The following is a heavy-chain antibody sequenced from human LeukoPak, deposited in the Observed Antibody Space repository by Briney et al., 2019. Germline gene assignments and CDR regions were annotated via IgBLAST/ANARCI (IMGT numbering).Heavy chain of an antibody. CDR3: ARARGDGLRFLEWLPPLAFDI. Sequence: VKVSCKASGGTFSRFAITWVRQAPGQGLEWMGRIIPILGIANYAQKFQGRVTITADNSTSASYMGLSSLRSEDTAVYYCARARGDGLRFLEWLPPLAFDIWGQGTMVTVSS. V-gene: IGHV1-69*04. J-gene: IGHJ3*02. CDR2: IIPILGIA. CDR1: GGTFSRFA. D-gene: IGHD3-3*01.